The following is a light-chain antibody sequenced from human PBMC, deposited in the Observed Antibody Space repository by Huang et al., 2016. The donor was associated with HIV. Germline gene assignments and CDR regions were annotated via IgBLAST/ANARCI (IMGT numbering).Light chain of an antibody. Sequence: DIVMTQSPDSLAVSLGERATINCKSSQSVLYSSNNKNYLSWYQQKLGQSPKLLISWASTRESGVPDRVSGSGSGTDFTLTISSLQAEDVAVYYCHQYYNTRYTFGQGTKLEIK. CDR2: WAS. CDR3: HQYYNTRYT. CDR1: QSVLYSSNNKNY. J-gene: IGKJ2*01. V-gene: IGKV4-1*01.